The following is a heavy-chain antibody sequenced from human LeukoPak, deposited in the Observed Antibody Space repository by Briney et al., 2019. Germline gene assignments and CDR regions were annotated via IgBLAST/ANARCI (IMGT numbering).Heavy chain of an antibody. CDR1: GYTFTGYY. D-gene: IGHD5-24*01. J-gene: IGHJ4*02. CDR3: ARELRDIEMATIYFDY. CDR2: INPNSGGT. Sequence: GASVKVSCKASGYTFTGYYMHWVRQAPGQGLEWMGRINPNSGGTNYAQKFQGRVTMTGDTSISTVYMELSRLRSDDTAVYYCARELRDIEMATIYFDYWGQGTLVTVSS. V-gene: IGHV1-2*06.